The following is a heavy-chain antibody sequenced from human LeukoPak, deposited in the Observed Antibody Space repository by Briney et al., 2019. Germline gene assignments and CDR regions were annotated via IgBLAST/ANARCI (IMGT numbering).Heavy chain of an antibody. CDR1: GGSFSGYY. Sequence: SETLSLTCAVYGGSFSGYYWSWIRQPPGKGLEWIGEINHSGSTNYNPSLKSRVTISVDTSKNQFSLKLSSVTAADTAVYYCARAGFVVVPAAMRGYNWFDPWGQGTLVTVSS. CDR2: INHSGST. J-gene: IGHJ5*02. V-gene: IGHV4-34*01. D-gene: IGHD2-2*01. CDR3: ARAGFVVVPAAMRGYNWFDP.